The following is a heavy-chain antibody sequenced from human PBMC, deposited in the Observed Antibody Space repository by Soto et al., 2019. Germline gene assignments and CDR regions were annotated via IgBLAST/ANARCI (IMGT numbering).Heavy chain of an antibody. V-gene: IGHV3-13*01. CDR2: IGTAGDT. D-gene: IGHD3-10*01. J-gene: IGHJ1*01. CDR3: ARGQDVRAHSFDA. CDR1: GFTCGGVD. Sequence: VGTLRLSCEASGFTCGGVDMHWVRQPTGKGLEWVSTIGTAGDTYYAVSVKGRFTISRDNAKNSLSLQMNSLRAGDTAVYFWARGQDVRAHSFDAWGQGNQVTAS.